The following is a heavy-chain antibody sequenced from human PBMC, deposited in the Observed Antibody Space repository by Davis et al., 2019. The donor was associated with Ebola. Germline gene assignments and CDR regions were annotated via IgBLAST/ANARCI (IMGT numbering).Heavy chain of an antibody. CDR2: LNPNSGNT. D-gene: IGHD6-13*01. CDR3: NIAAAYIDY. Sequence: ASVKVSCKTSGYTFTNYDINWVRQATGQGLEWMGWLNPNSGNTDSTHKFQGRLTMTKNISIGTAYMELSTLTSEDTAVYYCNIAAAYIDYWGQGTLVTVSS. J-gene: IGHJ4*02. V-gene: IGHV1-8*01. CDR1: GYTFTNYD.